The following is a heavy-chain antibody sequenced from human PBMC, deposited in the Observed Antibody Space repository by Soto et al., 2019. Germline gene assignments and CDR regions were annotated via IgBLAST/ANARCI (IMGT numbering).Heavy chain of an antibody. CDR3: ARGSVVGYYYYYMDV. J-gene: IGHJ6*03. Sequence: QVQLQQWGAGLLKPSETLSLTCAVYGGSFSGYYWSWIRQPPGKGLEWIGEINHSGSTNYNPSLKSRVTISVDTSKNQFSLKLSSVTAADTAVYYSARGSVVGYYYYYMDVWGKGTTVTVSS. CDR1: GGSFSGYY. V-gene: IGHV4-34*01. D-gene: IGHD2-2*01. CDR2: INHSGST.